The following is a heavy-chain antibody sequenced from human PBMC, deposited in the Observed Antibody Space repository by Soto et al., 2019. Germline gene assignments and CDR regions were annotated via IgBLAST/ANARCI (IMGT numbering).Heavy chain of an antibody. CDR3: VKPHDYGDYSFDY. D-gene: IGHD4-17*01. Sequence: QVQLVESGGGLVKPGGSLRLSCAASGFTFSDYYMSWIRQAPGKGLEWVSYISSSGSTIYYADSVKGRFTISRDNAKNSLYLQMNSLRAEVTAVYYCVKPHDYGDYSFDYWDQGTLVNVSS. V-gene: IGHV3-11*01. J-gene: IGHJ4*02. CDR2: ISSSGSTI. CDR1: GFTFSDYY.